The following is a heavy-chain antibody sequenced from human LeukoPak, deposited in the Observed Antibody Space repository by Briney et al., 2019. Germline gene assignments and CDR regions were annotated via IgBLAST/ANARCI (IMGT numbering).Heavy chain of an antibody. J-gene: IGHJ4*02. V-gene: IGHV1-2*02. D-gene: IGHD1-7*01. CDR3: ARNLPMDRYITGTAPFDY. CDR1: GYTFTGYY. CDR2: INPNSGGT. Sequence: ASVKVSCKASGYTFTGYYMHWVRQAPGQGLEWMGWINPNSGGTNYAQKFQGRVTMTRDTSISTAYMELSRLRSDDTAVYYCARNLPMDRYITGTAPFDYWGQGTLVTVSS.